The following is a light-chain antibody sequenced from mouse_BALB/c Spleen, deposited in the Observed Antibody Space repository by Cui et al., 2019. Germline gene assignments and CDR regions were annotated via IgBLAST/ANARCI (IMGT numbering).Light chain of an antibody. CDR1: QNINVW. J-gene: IGKJ4*01. Sequence: QMNQSPSSLSASLGDTITITCHASQNINVWLSWYQQKPGNIPKLLIYKASNLHTGVPSRFSGSGSGTVFTLTISSLQPEDMATYYCQQGQSYPLTFGSGTKLEIK. V-gene: IGKV11-125*01. CDR3: QQGQSYPLT. CDR2: KAS.